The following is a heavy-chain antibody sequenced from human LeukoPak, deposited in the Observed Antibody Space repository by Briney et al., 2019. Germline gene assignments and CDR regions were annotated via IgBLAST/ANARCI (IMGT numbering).Heavy chain of an antibody. J-gene: IGHJ3*02. CDR1: GGTFSSYA. Sequence: SVKVSCKASGGTFSSYAISWVRQAPGQGLEWMGGIIPIFGTANYAQKFQGRVTITTDESTSTAYMELSSLRSEDTAVYYCARSTIVEADAFDIWGQGTMVTVSS. V-gene: IGHV1-69*05. CDR3: ARSTIVEADAFDI. CDR2: IIPIFGTA. D-gene: IGHD3-22*01.